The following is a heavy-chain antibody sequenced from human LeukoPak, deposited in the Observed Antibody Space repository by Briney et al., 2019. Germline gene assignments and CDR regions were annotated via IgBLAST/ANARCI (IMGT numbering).Heavy chain of an antibody. CDR1: GGTFSSYA. CDR2: IIPIFGTA. Sequence: SVKVSCKASGGTFSSYATSWVRQAPGQGLEWMGGIIPIFGTANYAQKFQGRVTITADESTSTAYMELSSLRSEDTAVYYCATFLGWFGEPRHYFDYWGQGTLVTVSS. V-gene: IGHV1-69*13. CDR3: ATFLGWFGEPRHYFDY. D-gene: IGHD3-10*01. J-gene: IGHJ4*02.